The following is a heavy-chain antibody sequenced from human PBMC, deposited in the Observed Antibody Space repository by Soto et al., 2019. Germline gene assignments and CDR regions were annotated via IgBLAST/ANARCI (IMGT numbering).Heavy chain of an antibody. J-gene: IGHJ5*02. CDR3: ARDHDRWSGYATRNWFEP. Sequence: QVQLVQSGAEVKKPGSSVKVSCKASGGTFSSYAISWVRQAPGQGLEWMGGIIPIFGTANYARKFQGRVTITADESASPASMEGSCLGSEATAVYSCARDHDRWSGYATRNWFEPWGQGTLVTVSS. CDR2: IIPIFGTA. D-gene: IGHD3-3*01. CDR1: GGTFSSYA. V-gene: IGHV1-69*01.